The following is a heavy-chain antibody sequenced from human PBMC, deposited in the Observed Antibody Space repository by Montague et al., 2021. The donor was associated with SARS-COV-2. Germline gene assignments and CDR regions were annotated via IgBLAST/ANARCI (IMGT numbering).Heavy chain of an antibody. CDR3: ARIPYDILTGYYSGFDY. Sequence: PELVKPTQTLTLTCTFSGFSLSTSGMCVSWIRQPPGKALEWLALXDWDDDKYYSTSLKTRLTISKDTSKNQVVLTMTNMDPVDTATYYCARIPYDILTGYYSGFDYWGQGTLVTVSS. CDR2: XDWDDDK. J-gene: IGHJ4*02. V-gene: IGHV2-70*01. CDR1: GFSLSTSGMC. D-gene: IGHD3-9*01.